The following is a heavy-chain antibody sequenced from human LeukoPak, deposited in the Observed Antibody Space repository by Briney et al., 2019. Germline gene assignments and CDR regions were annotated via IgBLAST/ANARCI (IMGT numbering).Heavy chain of an antibody. CDR1: GYTFTNYY. CDR3: ARRGSCFGSSCSLDY. D-gene: IGHD6-13*01. J-gene: IGHJ4*02. CDR2: INPSGGIP. V-gene: IGHV1-46*01. Sequence: ASVKVSCKASGYTFTNYYIHWVRQAPGQGLEWMGIINPSGGIPSYAPNFQGRVTMSRDTFTNTVYMELSSLTSEDTAVYYCARRGSCFGSSCSLDYWGQGTLVTVSS.